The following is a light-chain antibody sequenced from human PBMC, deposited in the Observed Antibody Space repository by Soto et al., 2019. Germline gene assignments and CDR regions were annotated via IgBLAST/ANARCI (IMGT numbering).Light chain of an antibody. J-gene: IGKJ3*01. V-gene: IGKV3-11*01. CDR1: QSVSSY. CDR2: DAS. Sequence: IVLPQSPATLSLSPGERAPLSCRASQSVSSYLAWYQQKPGQAPRLLIYDASNRATGIPARFSGSGSGTDFTLTISSLEPEDFAVYYCQQRSNWPPVFTFGPGTKVDIK. CDR3: QQRSNWPPVFT.